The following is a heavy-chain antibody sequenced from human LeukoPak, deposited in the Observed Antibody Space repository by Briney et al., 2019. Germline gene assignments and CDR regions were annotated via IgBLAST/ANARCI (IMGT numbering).Heavy chain of an antibody. CDR1: GFTVSSNY. D-gene: IGHD6-19*01. CDR2: IYSGGST. Sequence: GGSLRLSCAASGFTVSSNYMSWVRQAPGKGLEWVSVIYSGGSTYYADSVKGRFTISRDNSKNTLYLQMNSLRAEDMAVYYCARTYSSGCLTSWGQGTLVTVSS. CDR3: ARTYSSGCLTS. J-gene: IGHJ5*02. V-gene: IGHV3-66*02.